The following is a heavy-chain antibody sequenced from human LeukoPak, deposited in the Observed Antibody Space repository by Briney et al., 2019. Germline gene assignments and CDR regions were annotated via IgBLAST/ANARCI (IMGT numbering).Heavy chain of an antibody. CDR2: IIPIFGTA. V-gene: IGHV1-69*05. J-gene: IGHJ6*03. CDR3: ARTSAAGTQGYAYYYYTDV. Sequence: AAAKVSCEASGGTLRSYVISWVRQAPGRGLEWRGGIIPIFGTANYAQKLQGRVTITTDESTSTAYMELSSLRSEDTAMYYCARTSAAGTQGYAYYYYTDVWGKGTTVTVSS. D-gene: IGHD6-13*01. CDR1: GGTLRSYV.